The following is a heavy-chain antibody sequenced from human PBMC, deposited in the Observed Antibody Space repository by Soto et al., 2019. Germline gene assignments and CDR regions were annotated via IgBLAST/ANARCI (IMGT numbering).Heavy chain of an antibody. D-gene: IGHD6-19*01. V-gene: IGHV3-23*01. CDR2: ISDPGTST. Sequence: PGGSLRLSCAASGFTFGNYAMNWVRQAPGKGLEWISSISDPGTSTYYANSVKGRFSMSRDNSKNTLFLQMNRLRADDTAVYFWAESLVTPSDAFDLLGRGTLVTVSS. CDR3: AESLVTPSDAFDL. CDR1: GFTFGNYA. J-gene: IGHJ3*01.